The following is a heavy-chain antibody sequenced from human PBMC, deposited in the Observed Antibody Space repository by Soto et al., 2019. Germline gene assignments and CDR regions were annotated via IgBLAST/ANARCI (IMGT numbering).Heavy chain of an antibody. CDR2: IYYSGST. J-gene: IGHJ4*02. CDR1: GGNISSYY. CDR3: ARRYYDFWSGSSPMYYFDY. D-gene: IGHD3-3*01. V-gene: IGHV4-59*08. Sequence: SETLCVTCTVAGGNISSYYWSWIRKNPGKGLEWIGYIYYSGSTNYNPSLKSRVTISVDTSKNQFSLKLSSVTAADTAVYYCARRYYDFWSGSSPMYYFDYWGQGTLVTVSS.